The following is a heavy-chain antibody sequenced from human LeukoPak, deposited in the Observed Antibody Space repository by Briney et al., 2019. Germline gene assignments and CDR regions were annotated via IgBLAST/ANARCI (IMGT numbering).Heavy chain of an antibody. CDR3: VRLRRNSDRSGYYYYYNY. CDR1: GFTFSSYS. V-gene: IGHV3-21*01. J-gene: IGHJ4*02. CDR2: INTVASYI. D-gene: IGHD3-22*01. Sequence: GRSLRLSCAASGFTFSSYSFNWVRQAPGKGLEWVSSINTVASYIYYADSVRGRFTISRDNAENSLWLQMNGLRAEDTALYYCVRLRRNSDRSGYYYYYNYWGQGILVTVSS.